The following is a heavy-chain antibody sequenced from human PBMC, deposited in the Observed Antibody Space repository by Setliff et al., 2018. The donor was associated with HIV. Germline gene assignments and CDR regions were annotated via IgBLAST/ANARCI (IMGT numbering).Heavy chain of an antibody. Sequence: PSETLSLTCAVYGGSFSGYSWNWIRQSPGKGLEWIGEINFSGGTNYNPSLKSRVTISVDTSKNQLSLTLTSVTAADTAVYYCARGEGIVGAWKTWLDPWGQGTLVTVSS. J-gene: IGHJ5*02. D-gene: IGHD1-26*01. CDR2: INFSGGT. V-gene: IGHV4-34*01. CDR1: GGSFSGYS. CDR3: ARGEGIVGAWKTWLDP.